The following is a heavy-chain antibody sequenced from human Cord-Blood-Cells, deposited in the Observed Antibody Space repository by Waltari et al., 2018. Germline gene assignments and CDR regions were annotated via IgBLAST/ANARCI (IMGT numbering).Heavy chain of an antibody. CDR2: ISYEGSNK. CDR3: ARGGYIAASPDY. V-gene: IGHV3-30*01. CDR1: GFTFSSYA. Sequence: QVQLVASGGGVVQPGRSLRLSCAASGFTFSSYAMPWVRQAPGKGLEWVAVISYEGSNKYYADSVKGRFTISRDNSKNTLYLQMNSLRAEDTAVYYCARGGYIAASPDYWGQGTLVTVSS. D-gene: IGHD6-6*01. J-gene: IGHJ4*02.